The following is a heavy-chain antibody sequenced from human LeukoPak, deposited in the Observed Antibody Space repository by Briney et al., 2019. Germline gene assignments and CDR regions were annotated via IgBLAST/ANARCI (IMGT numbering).Heavy chain of an antibody. CDR1: GGSINSNY. CDR3: ARDQRTGDWDTFDI. J-gene: IGHJ3*02. Sequence: NSSETLSLTCTVSGGSINSNYWSWIRQPPGKGLEWIGFIFYSGTTHYNPSLKSRVTISVDTSNNQFSLKLSSVTAADTAVYYCARDQRTGDWDTFDIWGQGTMVSVSS. V-gene: IGHV4-59*01. D-gene: IGHD7-27*01. CDR2: IFYSGTT.